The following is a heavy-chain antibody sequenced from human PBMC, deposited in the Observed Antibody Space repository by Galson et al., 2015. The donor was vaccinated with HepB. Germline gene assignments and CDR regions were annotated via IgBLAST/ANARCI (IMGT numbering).Heavy chain of an antibody. Sequence: SLRLSCAASGFTFSDYYVNWIRQAPGKGLEWISYISSSGTTIYYADSVKGRFTVSRDNAKNSLYLQMNSLRAEDTAVYYCAREIRGQYYFDYWGQGTLVTVSS. V-gene: IGHV3-11*01. CDR3: AREIRGQYYFDY. CDR2: ISSSGTTI. CDR1: GFTFSDYY. J-gene: IGHJ4*02.